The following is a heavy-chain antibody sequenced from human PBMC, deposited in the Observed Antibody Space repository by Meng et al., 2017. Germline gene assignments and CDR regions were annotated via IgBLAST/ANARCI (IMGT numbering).Heavy chain of an antibody. Sequence: VQLVQAGAEVKKPGSSVKVSCKASGGTFSSYAISWVRQAPGQGLEWMGGIIPIFGTANYAQKFQGRVTITADESTSTAYMELSSLRSEDTAVYYCATRHYYDSSGYSYWYFDLWGRGTLVTVSS. CDR2: IIPIFGTA. CDR3: ATRHYYDSSGYSYWYFDL. D-gene: IGHD3-22*01. V-gene: IGHV1-69*01. CDR1: GGTFSSYA. J-gene: IGHJ2*01.